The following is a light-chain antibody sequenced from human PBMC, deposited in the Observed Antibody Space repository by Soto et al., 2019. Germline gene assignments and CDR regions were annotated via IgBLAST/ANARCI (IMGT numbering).Light chain of an antibody. V-gene: IGKV1-5*03. J-gene: IGKJ4*02. CDR2: KAS. CDR3: QQYNSYSST. Sequence: EIQMTQSPSTLSASVGDRVTITCRASQSISTCVAWYQQKPGKAPKLLLYKASSLEGGVPSRFSGSGSGTEFTLTINSLQPDDVVTYYCQQYNSYSSTFGEGTKVEI. CDR1: QSISTC.